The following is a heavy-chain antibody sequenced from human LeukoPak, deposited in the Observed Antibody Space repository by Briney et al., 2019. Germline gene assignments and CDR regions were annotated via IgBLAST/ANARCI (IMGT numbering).Heavy chain of an antibody. CDR3: ARIISLRRFDY. CDR2: IYHSGST. Sequence: SETLSLTCTVSGGSISTSSYYWGWIRQPPGKGLEWIGVIYHSGSTYYNPSLKSRVTISVDTSKNQFSLKLSYVTAADTAVYYCARIISLRRFDYWGQGTLVTVSS. V-gene: IGHV4-39*01. D-gene: IGHD4-17*01. J-gene: IGHJ4*02. CDR1: GGSISTSSYY.